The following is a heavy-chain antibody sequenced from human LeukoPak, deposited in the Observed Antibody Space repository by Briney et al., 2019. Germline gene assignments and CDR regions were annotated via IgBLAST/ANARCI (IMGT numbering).Heavy chain of an antibody. J-gene: IGHJ4*02. CDR3: TRDVPRSAGYPDN. V-gene: IGHV6-1*01. D-gene: IGHD2-15*01. CDR2: TYYRSKWYN. CDR1: GDSVSSNSAA. Sequence: SQTLSLTCAISGDSVSSNSAAWNWIRQSPSRGLEWLGRTYYRSKWYNDYAVSVKSRITINPDTSKNHFSLKLTSVTAADTAVYYCTRDVPRSAGYPDNWGQGTLVTVSS.